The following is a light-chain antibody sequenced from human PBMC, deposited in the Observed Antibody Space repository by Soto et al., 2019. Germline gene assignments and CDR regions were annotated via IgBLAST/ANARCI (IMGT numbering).Light chain of an antibody. CDR2: GAS. J-gene: IGKJ1*01. CDR3: QQYNDYPWT. V-gene: IGKV1-5*01. Sequence: DIQMTQSPSTLSASVRDRVTITCRASQSVTTWLAWYQQKPGKAPNLLIYGASTLESGVPSRFSGSGSGTEFTLTISSLQSADFATYYCQQYNDYPWTFGQGTRVDVK. CDR1: QSVTTW.